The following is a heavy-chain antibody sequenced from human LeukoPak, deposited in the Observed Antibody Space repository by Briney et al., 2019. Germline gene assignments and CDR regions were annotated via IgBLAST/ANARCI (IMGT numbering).Heavy chain of an antibody. Sequence: SETLSLTCTVSGGSISSYYWGWIRQPPGKGLEWIGSIYHSGSMYYNPSLMSRVTISVDTSKNQFSLRLSSVTAADTAVYYCARDVGGYRYGYRPTELYWYFDLWGRGTLVTVSS. V-gene: IGHV4-39*02. CDR2: IYHSGSM. CDR3: ARDVGGYRYGYRPTELYWYFDL. CDR1: GGSISSYY. J-gene: IGHJ2*01. D-gene: IGHD5-18*01.